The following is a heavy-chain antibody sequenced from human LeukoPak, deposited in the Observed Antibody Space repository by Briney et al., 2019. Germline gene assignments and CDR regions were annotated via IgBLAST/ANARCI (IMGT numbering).Heavy chain of an antibody. CDR1: GYTFTSYG. CDR2: ISAYNGNT. J-gene: IGHJ4*02. Sequence: ASVKVSCKASGYTFTSYGISWVRQAPGQGLEWMGWISAYNGNTNYAQKLQGRVTMTTDTSTSTAYMELRSLRSDDTAVYYCARVTGYYDSSGYYMYYFDYWGQGILVTVSS. V-gene: IGHV1-18*01. D-gene: IGHD3-22*01. CDR3: ARVTGYYDSSGYYMYYFDY.